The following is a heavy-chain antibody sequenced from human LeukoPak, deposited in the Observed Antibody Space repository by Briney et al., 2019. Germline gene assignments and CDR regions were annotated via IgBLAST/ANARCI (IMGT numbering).Heavy chain of an antibody. CDR3: AKDRSIAAAGMDV. Sequence: SLKLFLAGSGINLGCFSLDLGREGSGEGLGVGSGISWNSGSIGYADSVKGRFTISRDNAKNSLYLQMNSLRAEDMALYYCAKDRSIAAAGMDVWGKGTTVTVSS. V-gene: IGHV3-9*03. J-gene: IGHJ6*04. CDR1: GINLGCFS. CDR2: ISWNSGSI. D-gene: IGHD6-13*01.